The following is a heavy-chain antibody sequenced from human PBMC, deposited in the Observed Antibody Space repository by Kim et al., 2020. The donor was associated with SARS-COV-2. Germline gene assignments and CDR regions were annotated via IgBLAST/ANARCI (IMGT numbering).Heavy chain of an antibody. V-gene: IGHV4-59*08. J-gene: IGHJ4*02. CDR3: ARLNDYGDYFDY. Sequence: NYNPALKSRVTISVDTSKNQFSLKLSSVTAADTAVYYCARLNDYGDYFDYWGQGTLVTVSS. D-gene: IGHD4-17*01.